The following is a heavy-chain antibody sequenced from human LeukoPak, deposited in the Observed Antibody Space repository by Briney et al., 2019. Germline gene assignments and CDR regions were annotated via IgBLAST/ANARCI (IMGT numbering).Heavy chain of an antibody. J-gene: IGHJ4*02. D-gene: IGHD1-26*01. V-gene: IGHV3-21*01. CDR3: ASGIVGATNYYFDY. Sequence: GGSLRLSCAASVFTFSSYSMNWVRQAPGKGLEWVSSISSSSSYIYYADSVKGRFTISRDNAKNSLYLQMNSLRAEDTAVYYCASGIVGATNYYFDYWGQGTLVTVSS. CDR1: VFTFSSYS. CDR2: ISSSSSYI.